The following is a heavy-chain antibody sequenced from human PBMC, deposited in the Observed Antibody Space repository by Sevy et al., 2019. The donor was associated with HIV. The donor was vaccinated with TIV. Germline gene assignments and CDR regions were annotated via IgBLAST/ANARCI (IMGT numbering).Heavy chain of an antibody. Sequence: GGSLRLSCAASGFTFSNAWMSWVRQAPGKGLEWVGRIKSKADGGTTDYTAPVKGRFTISRDDSKNTLYLKMKSVETADAAVCYSTSGERYDTSGYRYWGQGTLVTVSS. V-gene: IGHV3-15*01. D-gene: IGHD3-22*01. CDR3: TSGERYDTSGYRY. CDR2: IKSKADGGTT. CDR1: GFTFSNAW. J-gene: IGHJ4*02.